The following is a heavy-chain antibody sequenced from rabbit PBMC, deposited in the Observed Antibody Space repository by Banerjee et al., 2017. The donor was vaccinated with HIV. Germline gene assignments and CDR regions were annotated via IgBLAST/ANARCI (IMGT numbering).Heavy chain of an antibody. Sequence: QEQLEESGGDLVKPGRSLTLTCTASGFSFSNKYVMCWVRQAPGKGLEWIACINTSSGNTVYATWAKGRFTISKTSSTTVTLQMASLTAADTATYFCARNEYTGVIGWNFNLWGPGTLVTVS. CDR1: GFSFSNKYV. V-gene: IGHV1S45*01. CDR3: ARNEYTGVIGWNFNL. D-gene: IGHD1-1*01. J-gene: IGHJ4*01. CDR2: INTSSGNT.